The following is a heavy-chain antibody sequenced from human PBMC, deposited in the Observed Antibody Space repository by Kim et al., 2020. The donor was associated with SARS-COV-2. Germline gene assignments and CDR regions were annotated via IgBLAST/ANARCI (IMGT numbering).Heavy chain of an antibody. J-gene: IGHJ4*02. CDR3: ARALRYFDWTYPIDY. CDR2: ISAYNGNT. CDR1: GYTFTSYG. Sequence: ASVKVSCKASGYTFTSYGISWVRQAPGQGLEWMGWISAYNGNTNYAQKLQGRVTMTTDTSTSTAYMELRSLRSDDTAVYYWARALRYFDWTYPIDYWGQGTLVTVSS. D-gene: IGHD3-9*01. V-gene: IGHV1-18*04.